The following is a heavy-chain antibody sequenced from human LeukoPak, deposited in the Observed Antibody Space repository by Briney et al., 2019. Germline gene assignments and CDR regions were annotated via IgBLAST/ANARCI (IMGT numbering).Heavy chain of an antibody. CDR3: ARGFYTYDQ. Sequence: KPRGSLRLSCAASGFTVSDYYMSWLRHAPGKGLGWVSSISSSDNTINYTESVKGRFAISRENAKNSLYLQMKSLRAEDTAVYYFARGFYTYDQWGQGTLVTVSS. CDR1: GFTVSDYY. CDR2: ISSSDNTI. J-gene: IGHJ5*02. D-gene: IGHD5-24*01. V-gene: IGHV3-11*04.